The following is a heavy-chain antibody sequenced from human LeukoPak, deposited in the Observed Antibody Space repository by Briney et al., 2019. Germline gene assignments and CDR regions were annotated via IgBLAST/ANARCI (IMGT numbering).Heavy chain of an antibody. Sequence: GGSLRLSCAASGLTVSSNYMSWVRQAPGKGLEWVSVIYSGGSTYYEDSVKGRFTISRDISKNTLFLQMNSLRADDTAVYYCARVVGIAARPPYYMDVWGKGTTVTVSS. CDR2: IYSGGST. CDR1: GLTVSSNY. V-gene: IGHV3-53*01. J-gene: IGHJ6*03. CDR3: ARVVGIAARPPYYMDV. D-gene: IGHD6-6*01.